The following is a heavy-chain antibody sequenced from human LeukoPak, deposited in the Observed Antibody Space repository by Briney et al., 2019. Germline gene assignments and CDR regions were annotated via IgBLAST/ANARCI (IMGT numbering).Heavy chain of an antibody. Sequence: PSETLSLTCTVSGGSISSSSYYWGWIRQPPGKGLEWIGSIYYSGSTYYNPSLKSRVTISVDTSKNQVSLKLSSVTAADTAVYYCATSYIVLMWGGFDPWGQGTLVTVSS. V-gene: IGHV4-39*01. CDR3: ATSYIVLMWGGFDP. J-gene: IGHJ5*02. CDR2: IYYSGST. D-gene: IGHD2-8*01. CDR1: GGSISSSSYY.